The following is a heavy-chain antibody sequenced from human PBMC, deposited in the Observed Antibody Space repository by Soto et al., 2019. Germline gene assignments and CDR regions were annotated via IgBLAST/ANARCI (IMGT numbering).Heavy chain of an antibody. CDR3: ARARATIAAAAIFDC. D-gene: IGHD6-13*01. CDR1: GGSISTSNW. V-gene: IGHV4-4*02. J-gene: IGHJ4*02. Sequence: QVQLQESGPGLVKPSGTLSLTCAVSGGSISTSNWWSWFRQPPGKGLEWIGEVYRTGSTNYNPSLESRLTISVDKSKNQFSMKLTSVTAADTAVYYCARARATIAAAAIFDCWGQGTLVTVSS. CDR2: VYRTGST.